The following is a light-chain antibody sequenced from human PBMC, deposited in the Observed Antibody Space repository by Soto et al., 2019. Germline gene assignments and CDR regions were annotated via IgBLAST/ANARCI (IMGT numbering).Light chain of an antibody. J-gene: IGKJ4*01. V-gene: IGKV3-15*01. CDR3: KQYNNWPLT. CDR1: QSVSSN. Sequence: EIVMTQSPATLSVSPGERATLSCRASQSVSSNLAWYQQKPGQAPRLLIYGASTRATGIPARFSGSGSGTEFTLTISSLQSEDFAVYYCKQYNNWPLTFGGGTKVDFK. CDR2: GAS.